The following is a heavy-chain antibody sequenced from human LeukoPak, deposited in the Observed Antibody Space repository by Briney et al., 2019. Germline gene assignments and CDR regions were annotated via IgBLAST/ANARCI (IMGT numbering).Heavy chain of an antibody. J-gene: IGHJ5*02. Sequence: ASVKVSCKASGYTFTDYVMHWVRQAPGQGLEWMGWINAANGQTKYSENFEGRVTISRDTSASTVYVELNSLRHEDRAVYYCARGTYGLDPWGQGTLVTVSS. CDR2: INAANGQT. V-gene: IGHV1-3*01. D-gene: IGHD3-10*01. CDR1: GYTFTDYV. CDR3: ARGTYGLDP.